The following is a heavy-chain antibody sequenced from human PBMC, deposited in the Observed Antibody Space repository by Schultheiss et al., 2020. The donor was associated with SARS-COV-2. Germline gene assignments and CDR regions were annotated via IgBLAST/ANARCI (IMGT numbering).Heavy chain of an antibody. Sequence: GGSLRLSCAASGFTFSSYSMNWVRQAPGKGLEWVAVISYDGSNKYYADSVKGRFTISRDNSKNSLYLQMNSLRAEDTAVYYCARGLPGMVYYYYMDVWGKGTTVTVSS. V-gene: IGHV3-30*03. CDR1: GFTFSSYS. J-gene: IGHJ6*03. CDR2: ISYDGSNK. CDR3: ARGLPGMVYYYYMDV. D-gene: IGHD3-10*01.